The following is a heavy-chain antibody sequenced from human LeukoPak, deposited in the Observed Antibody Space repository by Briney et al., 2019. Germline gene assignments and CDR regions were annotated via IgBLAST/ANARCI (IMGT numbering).Heavy chain of an antibody. CDR2: FDPEDGET. CDR1: GYTLTELS. J-gene: IGHJ4*02. D-gene: IGHD3-10*01. Sequence: ASVKASCKVSGYTLTELSMHWVRQAPGKGLEWMGGFDPEDGETIYAQKFQGRVTMTEDTSTDTAYMELSSLRSEDTAVYYCATNAVLWFGELTHPFDYWGQGTLVTVSS. V-gene: IGHV1-24*01. CDR3: ATNAVLWFGELTHPFDY.